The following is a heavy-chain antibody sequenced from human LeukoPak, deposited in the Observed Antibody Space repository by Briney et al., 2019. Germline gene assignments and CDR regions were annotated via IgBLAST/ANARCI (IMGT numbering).Heavy chain of an antibody. CDR3: ARHLGSSWTDDAFDI. CDR1: GYSFTSYW. D-gene: IGHD6-13*01. V-gene: IGHV5-51*01. J-gene: IGHJ3*02. CDR2: IYPGDSDT. Sequence: GESLKISCKGSGYSFTSYWIGWVRQMPGKSLEWMGIIYPGDSDTRYSPSFQGQVTISADKSISTAYLQWSSLKASDTAMYYCARHLGSSWTDDAFDIWGQGTMVTVSS.